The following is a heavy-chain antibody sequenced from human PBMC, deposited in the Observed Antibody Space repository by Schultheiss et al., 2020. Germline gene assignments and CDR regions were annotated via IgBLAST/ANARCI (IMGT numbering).Heavy chain of an antibody. CDR2: IGSGGRTI. CDR3: ALTTVTTGWFDP. J-gene: IGHJ5*02. Sequence: GGSLRLSCAASGFTFSDYYMSWIRQAPGKGLEWVSYIGSGGRTIYYADSVKGRFTISRDNAKNSLYLQMNSLRAEDTAVYYCALTTVTTGWFDPWGQGTLGTVSS. CDR1: GFTFSDYY. V-gene: IGHV3-11*01. D-gene: IGHD4-17*01.